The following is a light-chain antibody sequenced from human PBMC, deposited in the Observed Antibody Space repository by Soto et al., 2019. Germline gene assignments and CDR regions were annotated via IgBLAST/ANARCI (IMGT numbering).Light chain of an antibody. Sequence: QSVLTQPRSVSGSPGQSVTISCTGTSSDVGGYNYVSWYQHHPGKAPKLIIYDVTKWPSGVPDRFSGSKSGNTASLTISGLQAEDEADYYCCSYAGSYTHYVFGTGTKVTVL. CDR3: CSYAGSYTHYV. V-gene: IGLV2-11*01. CDR2: DVT. CDR1: SSDVGGYNY. J-gene: IGLJ1*01.